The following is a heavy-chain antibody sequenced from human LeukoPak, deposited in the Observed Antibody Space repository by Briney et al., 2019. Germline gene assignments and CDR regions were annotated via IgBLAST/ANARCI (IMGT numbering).Heavy chain of an antibody. V-gene: IGHV4-34*01. J-gene: IGHJ3*02. Sequence: SETLSLTCAVYGGSFSGYYWSWIRQPPGKGLEWIGEINHSGSTNYNPSLKSRVTISVDTSKNQFSLKLSSVTAADTAVYYCARQGYDILTGLDAFDIWGQGTMVTVSS. CDR3: ARQGYDILTGLDAFDI. D-gene: IGHD3-9*01. CDR2: INHSGST. CDR1: GGSFSGYY.